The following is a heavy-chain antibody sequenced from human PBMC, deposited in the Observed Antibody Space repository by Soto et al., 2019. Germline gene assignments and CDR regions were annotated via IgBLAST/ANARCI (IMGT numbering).Heavy chain of an antibody. D-gene: IGHD3-16*02. Sequence: PGGSLRLSCAASGFTFSSYAMHWVRQAPGKGLEWVAVISYDGSNKYYADSVKGRFTISRDNSKNTLYLQMNSLRAEDTAVYYCARDPRALTLYGMDVWGQGTTVTVSS. CDR2: ISYDGSNK. V-gene: IGHV3-30-3*01. CDR1: GFTFSSYA. CDR3: ARDPRALTLYGMDV. J-gene: IGHJ6*02.